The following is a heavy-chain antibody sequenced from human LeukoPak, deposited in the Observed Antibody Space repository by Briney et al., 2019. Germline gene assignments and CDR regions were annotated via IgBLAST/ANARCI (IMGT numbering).Heavy chain of an antibody. CDR1: GYTFTSYG. J-gene: IGHJ5*02. CDR2: ISAYNGNT. V-gene: IGHV1-18*01. CDR3: ARDGRQGYCSGGSCSARTNWFDP. Sequence: ASVKVSCKASGYTFTSYGISWVRQAPGQGLEWMGWISAYNGNTNYAQKLQGRVTMTTDTSTSTAYMELRSLRSDDTAVYYCARDGRQGYCSGGSCSARTNWFDPWGQGTLVTVSS. D-gene: IGHD2-15*01.